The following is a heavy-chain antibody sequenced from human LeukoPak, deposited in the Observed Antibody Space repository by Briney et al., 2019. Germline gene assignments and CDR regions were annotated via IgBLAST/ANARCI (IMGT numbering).Heavy chain of an antibody. CDR2: ISGSGGST. J-gene: IGHJ4*02. CDR1: GFTFSSYG. D-gene: IGHD1-26*01. CDR3: ARDKIVGATHFDY. V-gene: IGHV3-23*01. Sequence: PGGSLRLSCAASGFTFSSYGMSWVRQAPGKGLEWVSAISGSGGSTYYADSVKGRFTISRDNAKNSLYLQMNSLTAEGTAVYYCARDKIVGATHFDYWGQGTLVTVSS.